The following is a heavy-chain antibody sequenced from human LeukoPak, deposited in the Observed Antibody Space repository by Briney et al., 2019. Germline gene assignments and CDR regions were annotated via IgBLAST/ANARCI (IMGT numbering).Heavy chain of an antibody. D-gene: IGHD2-15*01. CDR3: ARDHELPLFDY. CDR1: GFTFTNYW. Sequence: GGSLRLSCVVSGFTFTNYWMTWVRQAPGKGLEWVANIKQDESEKYYVDSVKGRFTISRDNAKNSLYLQMNSLRAEDTAVYYCARDHELPLFDYWGQGTLVTVSS. J-gene: IGHJ4*02. V-gene: IGHV3-7*04. CDR2: IKQDESEK.